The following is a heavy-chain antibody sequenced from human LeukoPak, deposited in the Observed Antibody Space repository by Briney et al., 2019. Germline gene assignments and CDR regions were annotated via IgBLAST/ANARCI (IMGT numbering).Heavy chain of an antibody. CDR3: ARAGLVLRIYYYYMDV. D-gene: IGHD6-6*01. Sequence: PGGSLRLSCAASGFTFSSYAMHWVRQAPGKGLEWVAVISYDGSNKYYADSVKGRFTISRDNSKNTLYLQMNSLRAEDTAVYYCARAGLVLRIYYYYMDVWGKGTTVAVPS. CDR2: ISYDGSNK. V-gene: IGHV3-30*01. J-gene: IGHJ6*03. CDR1: GFTFSSYA.